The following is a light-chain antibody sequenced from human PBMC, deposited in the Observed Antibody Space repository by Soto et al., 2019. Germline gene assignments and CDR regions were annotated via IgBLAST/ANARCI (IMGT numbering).Light chain of an antibody. CDR1: SSDVGGYNY. J-gene: IGLJ1*01. V-gene: IGLV2-11*01. CDR2: DVS. Sequence: QSALTQPRSVSGSPGQSVTISCTGTSSDVGGYNYVSWYQQHPGKAPKLMIYDVSKQPSGVADRFSGSKSGNTASLTISWLQAEDEADYYCCSYAGSYTYVFGTGTKLTVL. CDR3: CSYAGSYTYV.